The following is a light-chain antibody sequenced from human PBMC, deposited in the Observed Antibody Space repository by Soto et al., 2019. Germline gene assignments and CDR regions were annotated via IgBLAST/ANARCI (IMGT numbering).Light chain of an antibody. CDR3: QQYNSYPLT. J-gene: IGKJ4*01. CDR2: DAS. Sequence: DMQMTQSPSTLSASVGDRVTITCRASQTISNWLAWYQQQPGKAPKVLIFDASTLDGGVPSRFSGSRSGTNFTLTISSLQPSDFATYYCQQYNSYPLTFDGGTKVEI. V-gene: IGKV1-5*01. CDR1: QTISNW.